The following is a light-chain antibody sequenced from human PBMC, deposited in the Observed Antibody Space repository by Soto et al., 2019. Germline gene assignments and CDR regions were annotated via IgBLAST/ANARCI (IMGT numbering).Light chain of an antibody. CDR1: NSDIGSYNH. J-gene: IGLJ3*02. Sequence: QSALTQPPSASGSPGQSVTISCTGTNSDIGSYNHVSWYQQHPGKAPKLIIHDLNKRPSGVPDRFSGSKSGNTASLTVSEVQTDDESDYYCSAYAGTNTLLFGGGTKLTVL. CDR3: SAYAGTNTLL. CDR2: DLN. V-gene: IGLV2-8*01.